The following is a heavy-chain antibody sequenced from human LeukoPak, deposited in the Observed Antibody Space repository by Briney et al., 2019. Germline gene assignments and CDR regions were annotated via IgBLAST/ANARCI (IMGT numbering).Heavy chain of an antibody. CDR2: INPNSGGT. CDR3: AREPRCQADLGCYYYMDV. J-gene: IGHJ6*03. CDR1: GYTFTGYY. Sequence: GASVKVSCKASGYTFTGYYMHWVRQALGQGLEWMGWINPNSGGTNYAQKFQGRVTMTRDTSISTAYMELSRLRSDDTAVYYCAREPRCQADLGCYYYMDVWGKGTTVTVSS. V-gene: IGHV1-2*02. D-gene: IGHD7-27*01.